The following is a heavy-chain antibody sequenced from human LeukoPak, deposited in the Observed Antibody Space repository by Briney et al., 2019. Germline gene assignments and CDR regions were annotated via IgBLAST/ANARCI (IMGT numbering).Heavy chain of an antibody. J-gene: IGHJ4*02. Sequence: GASVKVSCKASGYTFTGYYMHWVRQAPGQGLEWMGWINPNSGGTNYAQKFQGRVTMTRDTSISTAYMELSRLRSDDTAVYYCARGGSGGGSYFFSRPEVFNYFDYWGQGTLVTVSS. CDR3: ARGGSGGGSYFFSRPEVFNYFDY. CDR1: GYTFTGYY. D-gene: IGHD1-26*01. V-gene: IGHV1-2*02. CDR2: INPNSGGT.